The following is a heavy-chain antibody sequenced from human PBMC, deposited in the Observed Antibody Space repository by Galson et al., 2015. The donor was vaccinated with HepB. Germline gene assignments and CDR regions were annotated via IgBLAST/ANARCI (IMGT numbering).Heavy chain of an antibody. CDR2: INTHNGNT. CDR1: GYTFTSYG. J-gene: IGHJ4*02. D-gene: IGHD7-27*01. Sequence: SVKVSCKASGYTFTSYGISWVRQAPGQGLEWMGWINTHNGNTDYGQKFEGRVTLTADTSTTTAYMELRSLKSGDTALYFCARDGIRGDFFDYWGQGTLVTVSS. V-gene: IGHV1-18*01. CDR3: ARDGIRGDFFDY.